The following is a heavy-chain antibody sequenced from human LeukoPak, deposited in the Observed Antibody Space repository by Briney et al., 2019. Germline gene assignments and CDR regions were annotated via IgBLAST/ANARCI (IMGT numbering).Heavy chain of an antibody. J-gene: IGHJ3*02. CDR2: IKQDGSEK. V-gene: IGHV3-7*01. CDR3: AKLARSDDFDI. CDR1: GFTSGIYW. Sequence: GGSLRLSCVASGFTSGIYWMSWVRQAPGKGLEWVASIKQDGSEKKYVDSVKGRFTISGDNAKNSVYLQMNSLRAEDTAVYYCAKLARSDDFDIWGQGTMVTVSS.